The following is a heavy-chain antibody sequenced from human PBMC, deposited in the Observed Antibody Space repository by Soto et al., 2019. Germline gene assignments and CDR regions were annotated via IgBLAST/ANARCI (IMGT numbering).Heavy chain of an antibody. Sequence: QVQLVQSGAEVKKPGASVKVSCKASGYTFTSYNINWVRQATGQGLEWMGWMNPNSGKTGYAQKFQGRVTMTRNTSISTEYMELTSLRSHDTAVYYCAREHSGYSSIDYWGQGTLVTVSS. CDR1: GYTFTSYN. CDR2: MNPNSGKT. D-gene: IGHD3-22*01. CDR3: AREHSGYSSIDY. V-gene: IGHV1-8*01. J-gene: IGHJ4*02.